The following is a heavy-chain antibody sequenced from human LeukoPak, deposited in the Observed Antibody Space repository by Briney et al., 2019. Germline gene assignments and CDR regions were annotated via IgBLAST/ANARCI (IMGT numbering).Heavy chain of an antibody. V-gene: IGHV4-38-2*02. CDR1: GYSISGGYY. CDR2: IYHSGST. CDR3: ARGYSSSWYFNWFDP. J-gene: IGHJ5*02. Sequence: PSETLSLTCTVSGYSISGGYYWGWIRQPPGKGLEWIGNIYHSGSTFYNPSLKSRVTISVDTSKNQFSLKLSSVTAADTAVYYCARGYSSSWYFNWFDPWGQGTLVTVSS. D-gene: IGHD6-13*01.